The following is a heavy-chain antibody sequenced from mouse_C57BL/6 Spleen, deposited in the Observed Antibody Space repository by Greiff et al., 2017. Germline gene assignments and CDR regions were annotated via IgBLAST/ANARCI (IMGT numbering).Heavy chain of an antibody. D-gene: IGHD2-1*01. V-gene: IGHV5-9*01. CDR1: GFTFSSYT. CDR2: ISGGGGNT. J-gene: IGHJ1*03. Sequence: EVMLVESGGGLVKPGGSLKLSCAASGFTFSSYTMSWVRQTPEKRLEWVATISGGGGNTYYPDSVKGRFTLSRDNAKNTLYLQMSSLMSEDTAVDYCARHYGNYGGYFDVWGTGTTVTVSS. CDR3: ARHYGNYGGYFDV.